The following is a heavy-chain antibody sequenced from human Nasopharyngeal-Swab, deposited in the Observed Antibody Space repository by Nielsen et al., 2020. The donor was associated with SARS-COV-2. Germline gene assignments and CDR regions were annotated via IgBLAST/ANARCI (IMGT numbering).Heavy chain of an antibody. V-gene: IGHV3-30*03. CDR2: ISYDGSNK. CDR1: GFTFSDYA. CDR3: ARDSKPYDFFGGKYGMDV. J-gene: IGHJ6*02. D-gene: IGHD3-3*01. Sequence: GGSLRLSCAASGFTFSDYAIHWVRQAPGKGLEWVAAISYDGSNKSYGHSVKGRFTMSRDTSRNTLYLQMINLRTEDTAVYYCARDSKPYDFFGGKYGMDVWGQGTTVTVSS.